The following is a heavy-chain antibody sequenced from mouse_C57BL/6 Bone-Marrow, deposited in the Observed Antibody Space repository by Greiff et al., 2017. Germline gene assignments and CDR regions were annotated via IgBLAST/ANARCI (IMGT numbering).Heavy chain of an antibody. V-gene: IGHV14-1*01. CDR2: IDPEDGDT. D-gene: IGHD2-3*01. Sequence: EVKVEESGAELVRPGASVQLSCTASGFNIKDYYMHWVKQRPEQGLAWIGRIDPEDGDTEYAPKFQGKATMTADTSSNTAYLQLSSLTSEYTAVYYCTTGRDGYFPYWYFDVWGTGTTVTVSS. CDR3: TTGRDGYFPYWYFDV. J-gene: IGHJ1*03. CDR1: GFNIKDYY.